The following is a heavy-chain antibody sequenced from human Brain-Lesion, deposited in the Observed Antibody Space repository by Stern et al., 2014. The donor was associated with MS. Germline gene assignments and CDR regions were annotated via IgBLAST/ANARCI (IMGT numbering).Heavy chain of an antibody. D-gene: IGHD2-2*01. Sequence: VQLVESGPGLVKPSQTLSLSCTVSGGSISSGGYYWSWIRQPAGQGLGWIGRIFNRGSTRDQPSPTSRGTISKQTLKQPFSLWLNPMTAADTAVYYCARGRVVPGFQYYATDVWGQGTTVIVSS. V-gene: IGHV4-61*02. J-gene: IGHJ6*02. CDR2: IFNRGST. CDR1: GGSISSGGYY. CDR3: ARGRVVPGFQYYATDV.